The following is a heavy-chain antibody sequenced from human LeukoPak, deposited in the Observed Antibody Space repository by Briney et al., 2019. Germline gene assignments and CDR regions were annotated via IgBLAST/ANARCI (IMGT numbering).Heavy chain of an antibody. J-gene: IGHJ4*02. CDR3: AGVRDTYYYDSSGYWDFDY. Sequence: ASVKVSCKASGYTFTSYGISWVQQAPGQGLEWMGWISAYNGNTNYAQKLQGRVTMTTDTSTSTAYMELRSLRSDDTAVYYCAGVRDTYYYDSSGYWDFDYWGQGTLVTVSS. V-gene: IGHV1-18*01. CDR1: GYTFTSYG. CDR2: ISAYNGNT. D-gene: IGHD3-22*01.